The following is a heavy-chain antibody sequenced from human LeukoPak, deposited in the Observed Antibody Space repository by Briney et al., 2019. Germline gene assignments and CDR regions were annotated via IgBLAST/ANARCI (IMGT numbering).Heavy chain of an antibody. Sequence: GGSLRLSCAASGFTFSSYWMSWVRQVPGKGLEWVSTLSGSGDSTYYADSVKGRFTISRDNSKNTLYLQMNSPRAEDTAVYYCAKDQAAATFDYWGQGTLVTVSS. CDR3: AKDQAAATFDY. D-gene: IGHD6-13*01. J-gene: IGHJ4*02. V-gene: IGHV3-23*01. CDR2: LSGSGDST. CDR1: GFTFSSYW.